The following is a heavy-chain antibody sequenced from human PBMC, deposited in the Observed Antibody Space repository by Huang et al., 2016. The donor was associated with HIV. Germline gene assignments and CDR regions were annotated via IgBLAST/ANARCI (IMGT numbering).Heavy chain of an antibody. CDR2: RNPKTGNT. V-gene: IGHV1-8*02. J-gene: IGHJ4*02. Sequence: QVHLVQSGAEVKKPGASVKVSCKASGYTFTNYDINWVRQAPGRGLEWMGGRNPKTGNTGFAQSFQGRVTMTRKTSITTAYMELTSLTSEDTAVYYCARSAYGDLDYWGLGTLVIVSS. D-gene: IGHD4-17*01. CDR3: ARSAYGDLDY. CDR1: GYTFTNYD.